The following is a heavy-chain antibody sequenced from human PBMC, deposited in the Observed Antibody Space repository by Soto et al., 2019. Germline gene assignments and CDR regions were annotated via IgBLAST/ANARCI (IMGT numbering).Heavy chain of an antibody. CDR1: GFTFSSYA. D-gene: IGHD4-17*01. V-gene: IGHV3-23*01. CDR2: LSGSGGST. J-gene: IGHJ4*02. CDR3: AKDHERILGTTDY. Sequence: EVQLLESGGGLVQPGGSLRLSCAASGFTFSSYAMSWVRQAPGKGLEWVSALSGSGGSTYYADYVKGRFTISRDNSKNTLYLQMNSLRAEDTAVYYCAKDHERILGTTDYWGQGTLVTVSS.